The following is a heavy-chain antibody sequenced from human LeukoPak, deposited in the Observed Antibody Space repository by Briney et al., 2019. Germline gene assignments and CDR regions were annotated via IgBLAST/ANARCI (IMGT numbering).Heavy chain of an antibody. V-gene: IGHV4-31*03. CDR1: GGSISSGGYY. J-gene: IGHJ5*02. D-gene: IGHD3-10*01. Sequence: SQTLSLTCTVSGGSISSGGYYWLWLRQHPGKGLEWIGYIYYSGSTYYNPSLKSRVTISVDTSKNQFSLKLSSVTAADTAVYYCARTMVRGENWFDRWGQGTLVTVSS. CDR2: IYYSGST. CDR3: ARTMVRGENWFDR.